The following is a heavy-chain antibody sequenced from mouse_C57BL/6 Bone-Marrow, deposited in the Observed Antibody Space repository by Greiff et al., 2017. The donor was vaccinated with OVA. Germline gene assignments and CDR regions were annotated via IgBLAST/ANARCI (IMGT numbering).Heavy chain of an antibody. CDR2: IHPNSGST. CDR1: GYTFTSYW. D-gene: IGHD1-1*01. Sequence: QVQLQQPGAEQVKPGASVKLSCKASGYTFTSYWMHWVKQRPGQGLEWIGMIHPNSGSTNYNEKFKSKATLTVDKSSSTAYMQLSSLISEDSAVYYCARPTVGDYWGQGTTLTVSS. CDR3: ARPTVGDY. V-gene: IGHV1-64*01. J-gene: IGHJ2*01.